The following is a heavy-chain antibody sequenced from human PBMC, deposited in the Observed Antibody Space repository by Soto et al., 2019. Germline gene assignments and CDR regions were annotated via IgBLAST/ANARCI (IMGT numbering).Heavy chain of an antibody. CDR3: ARDDFTNWFDP. J-gene: IGHJ5*02. CDR2: IYYSGST. Sequence: RSLTCTVSGGSVSSGSYYWSWIRQPPGKGLEWIGYIYYSGSTNYNPSLKSRVTISVDTSKNQFSLKLSSVTAADTAVYYCARDDFTNWFDPWGQGTLVTVSS. CDR1: GGSVSSGSYY. V-gene: IGHV4-61*01. D-gene: IGHD2-21*02.